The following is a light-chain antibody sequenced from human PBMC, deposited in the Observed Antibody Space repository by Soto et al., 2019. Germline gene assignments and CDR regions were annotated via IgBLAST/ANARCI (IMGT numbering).Light chain of an antibody. Sequence: QSVLTQPASVSGSPGQPITISCTGTSSDVGGYNYVSWYQQHPGKAPKLMIYDVSNRPSGVSNRCSGSKSGNTASLTISGLQAEDEDDYYSSYYTRSSSYVFGTGTKVTVL. V-gene: IGLV2-14*01. CDR2: DVS. CDR3: SYYTRSSSYV. J-gene: IGLJ1*01. CDR1: SSDVGGYNY.